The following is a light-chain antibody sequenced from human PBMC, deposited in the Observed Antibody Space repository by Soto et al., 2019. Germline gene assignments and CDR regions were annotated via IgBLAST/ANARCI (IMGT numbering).Light chain of an antibody. J-gene: IGKJ1*01. V-gene: IGKV3-20*01. CDR1: QSVSSSY. CDR3: QQYGSSGT. CDR2: GAS. Sequence: EIVLTQSPATLSVSPGDRAALSCRASQSVSSSYLAWYQQKPGQAPRLLIYGASSRATGIPDRFSGSGSGTDFTLTISRLEPEDFAVYYCQQYGSSGTFGQGTKVDI.